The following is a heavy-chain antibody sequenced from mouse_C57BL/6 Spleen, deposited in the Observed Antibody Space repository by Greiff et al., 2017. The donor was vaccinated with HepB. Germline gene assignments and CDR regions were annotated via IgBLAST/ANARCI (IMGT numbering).Heavy chain of an antibody. J-gene: IGHJ2*01. CDR1: GYTFTSYW. CDR3: AREIITTVVATDY. CDR2: IYPGSGST. D-gene: IGHD1-1*01. Sequence: QVQLQQPGAELVKPGASVKMSCKASGYTFTSYWITWVKQRPGQGLEWIGDIYPGSGSTNYNEKFKSKATLTVDKSSNTAYMQLSSLTSEDSAVYYCAREIITTVVATDYWGQGTTLTVSS. V-gene: IGHV1-55*01.